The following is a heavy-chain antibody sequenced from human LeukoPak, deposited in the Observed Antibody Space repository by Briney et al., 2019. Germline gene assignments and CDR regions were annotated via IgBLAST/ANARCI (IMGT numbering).Heavy chain of an antibody. CDR2: ISSSSSYI. J-gene: IGHJ4*02. CDR1: GFTFSSYS. Sequence: GGSLRLSCAASGFTFSSYSMNWVHQAPGKGLEWVSSISSSSSYIYYADSVKGRFTISRDNAKNSLYLQMNSLRAEDTAVYYCARDGYYYESSGYCEYWGQGTLVTVSS. V-gene: IGHV3-21*01. D-gene: IGHD3-22*01. CDR3: ARDGYYYESSGYCEY.